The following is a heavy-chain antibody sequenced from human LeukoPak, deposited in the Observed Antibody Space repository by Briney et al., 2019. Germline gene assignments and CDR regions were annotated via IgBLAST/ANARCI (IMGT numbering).Heavy chain of an antibody. Sequence: SRTLSLTCALSGDTFSSNSAAWNWSRQSRARGLEWLGRTYYRSKLYNDYAVSVKSRITINPDTSKNQFSLQLNSVTPEDTAVYYCAREDSGSYYAYWGQGTLVTVSS. J-gene: IGHJ4*02. CDR1: GDTFSSNSAA. CDR3: AREDSGSYYAY. V-gene: IGHV6-1*01. CDR2: TYYRSKLYN. D-gene: IGHD1-26*01.